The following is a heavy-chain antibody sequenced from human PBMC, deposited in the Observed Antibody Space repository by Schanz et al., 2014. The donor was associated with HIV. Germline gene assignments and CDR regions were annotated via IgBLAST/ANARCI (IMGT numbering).Heavy chain of an antibody. CDR1: GGTFRTYA. V-gene: IGHV1-69*01. CDR2: IVPIFGTT. J-gene: IGHJ6*02. D-gene: IGHD2-21*02. Sequence: QVQLVQSGAEVKKPGSSVKVSCKTLGGTFRTYAVSWVRQAPGQGLEWMGGIVPIFGTTNYAQRFQGRVSITADESTSTAYMELSGLRSEDTAVYYCTRAYCGADCSRFYYYGPDVWGQGTTVTVSS. CDR3: TRAYCGADCSRFYYYGPDV.